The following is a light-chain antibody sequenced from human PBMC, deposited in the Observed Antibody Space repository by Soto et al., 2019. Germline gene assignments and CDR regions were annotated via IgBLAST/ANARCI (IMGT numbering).Light chain of an antibody. V-gene: IGLV2-14*01. CDR2: DVS. Sequence: SVLTQPASVSGSPGQSITISCTGTSSDVGGYNYVSWYQQHPGKAPKLMIYDVSNQPSGVSNRFSGSKSGNTASLTISGLQAEDEADYYCRSYTSSFYVFGTGTKVTVL. CDR3: RSYTSSFYV. J-gene: IGLJ1*01. CDR1: SSDVGGYNY.